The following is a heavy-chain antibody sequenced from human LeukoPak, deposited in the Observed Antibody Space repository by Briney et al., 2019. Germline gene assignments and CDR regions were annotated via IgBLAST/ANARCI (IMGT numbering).Heavy chain of an antibody. V-gene: IGHV4-59*01. CDR3: ARVGRGFGELYPLYYYYYFMDV. J-gene: IGHJ6*03. CDR2: IYYSGST. Sequence: RSSETLSLTCTVSGGSISSYYWSWIRQPPGKGLEWIGYIYYSGSTNYNPSLKSRVTISVDTSKNQFSLKLSSVAAADTAVYYCARVGRGFGELYPLYYYYYFMDVWGKGNTVTISS. CDR1: GGSISSYY. D-gene: IGHD3-10*01.